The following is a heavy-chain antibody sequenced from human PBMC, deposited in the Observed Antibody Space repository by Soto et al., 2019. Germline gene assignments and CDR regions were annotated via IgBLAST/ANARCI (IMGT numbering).Heavy chain of an antibody. V-gene: IGHV3-23*01. D-gene: IGHD6-13*01. CDR1: GVTFSSYC. CDR2: ISGSGGST. Sequence: GGSLRLSCATSGVTFSSYCMRWVRQAPGKGLEWVSAISGSGGSTYYADSVKGRFTISRDNSKNTLFLQMNSLRAEDTAVYYCARRGSSSYFDYWGQGTLVTVSS. J-gene: IGHJ4*02. CDR3: ARRGSSSYFDY.